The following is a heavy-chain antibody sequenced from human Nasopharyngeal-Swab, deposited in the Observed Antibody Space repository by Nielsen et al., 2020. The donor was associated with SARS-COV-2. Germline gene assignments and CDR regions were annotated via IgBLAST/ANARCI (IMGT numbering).Heavy chain of an antibody. Sequence: ASVQVSCKVSGYTLTELSMHWVRQAPGKGLEWVGGFDPEDGETIYAQKLQGRVTITADKSTSTAYMELSSLRSEDTAVYYCASAPIVVALTEWFDPWGQGTLVTVSS. D-gene: IGHD2-21*01. J-gene: IGHJ5*02. CDR2: FDPEDGET. V-gene: IGHV1-24*01. CDR1: GYTLTELS. CDR3: ASAPIVVALTEWFDP.